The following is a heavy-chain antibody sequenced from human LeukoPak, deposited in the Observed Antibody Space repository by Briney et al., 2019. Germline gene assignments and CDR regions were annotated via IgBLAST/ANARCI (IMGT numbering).Heavy chain of an antibody. CDR2: INGDGISP. D-gene: IGHD1-14*01. Sequence: GGSLRLCCASSGFSFSSYLMHWVRQHPGEGLVLVSRINGDGISPSYADSVQGRFTISRDNAKSTLYLQMDSLRAEETTVYYCAIAGTPARGVYWGEGTLATVSS. V-gene: IGHV3-74*01. CDR1: GFSFSSYL. CDR3: AIAGTPARGVY. J-gene: IGHJ4*02.